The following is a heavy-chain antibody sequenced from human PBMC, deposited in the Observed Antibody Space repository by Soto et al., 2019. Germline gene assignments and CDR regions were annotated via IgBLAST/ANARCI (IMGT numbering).Heavy chain of an antibody. V-gene: IGHV2-5*02. Sequence: QITLKESGPTLVKPTQTLTLTCTFSGFSLSTSGVGVGWIRQPPGKALEWLALIYWDDDKRYSPSLKSRLTITKDTSKNQVILTMTNMDPVDTATYYCAHFSRDFHLILSHYWFDYWGQGTLVTVSS. CDR3: AHFSRDFHLILSHYWFDY. CDR1: GFSLSTSGVG. CDR2: IYWDDDK. J-gene: IGHJ4*02. D-gene: IGHD2-15*01.